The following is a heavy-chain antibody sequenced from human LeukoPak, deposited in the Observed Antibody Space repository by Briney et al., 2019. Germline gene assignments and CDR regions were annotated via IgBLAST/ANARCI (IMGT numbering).Heavy chain of an antibody. V-gene: IGHV3-23*01. Sequence: GGSLRLSCAAFTAFPMSWVRQAPGGGLEWLSGISDRVDKTHYADSVRGRFTISRDNSKKTVSLQMNGLRVDDTAVYFCAKVFYTSSFDFSGQGTVVTVPP. D-gene: IGHD2/OR15-2a*01. J-gene: IGHJ4*02. CDR3: AKVFYTSSFDF. CDR1: TAFP. CDR2: ISDRVDKT.